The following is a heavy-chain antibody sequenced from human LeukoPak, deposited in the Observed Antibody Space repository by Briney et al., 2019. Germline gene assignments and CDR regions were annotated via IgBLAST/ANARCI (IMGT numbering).Heavy chain of an antibody. Sequence: SETLSLTCAVYGGSFSGYYWSWIRQPPGKGLEWIGEINHSGSTNYNPSLKSRVTISVDTSKNQFSLKLSSVTAADTAVYYCARGRVGWFDPWGQGTLVTVSP. J-gene: IGHJ5*02. V-gene: IGHV4-34*01. CDR3: ARGRVGWFDP. CDR1: GGSFSGYY. CDR2: INHSGST.